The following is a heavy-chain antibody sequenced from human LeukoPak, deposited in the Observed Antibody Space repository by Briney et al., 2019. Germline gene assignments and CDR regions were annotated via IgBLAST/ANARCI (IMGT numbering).Heavy chain of an antibody. V-gene: IGHV4-59*13. Sequence: SETLSLACTVSGAFTSTYYWSWVRQPPTGGLEWIGYVFYSGSSNYNPNFTSRVTMSVDTSKSQFSLKLTSVSDADTAVYYCARIDPLGFFDQWGQGTLVTVS. J-gene: IGHJ4*02. CDR2: VFYSGSS. D-gene: IGHD6-25*01. CDR3: ARIDPLGFFDQ. CDR1: GAFTSTYY.